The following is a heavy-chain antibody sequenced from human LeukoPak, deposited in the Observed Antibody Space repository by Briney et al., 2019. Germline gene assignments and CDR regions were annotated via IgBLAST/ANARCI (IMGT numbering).Heavy chain of an antibody. CDR3: ARQIGITGTSFFDY. CDR1: GGSISSGGYY. CDR2: IYHSGST. D-gene: IGHD1-20*01. Sequence: SETLSLTCTVSGGSISSGGYYWSWIRQPPGKGLEWIGYIYHSGSTYYNPSLKSRVTISVDTSKNQFSLKLSSVTAADTAVYYCARQIGITGTSFFDYWGQGTLVTVSS. J-gene: IGHJ4*02. V-gene: IGHV4-30-2*03.